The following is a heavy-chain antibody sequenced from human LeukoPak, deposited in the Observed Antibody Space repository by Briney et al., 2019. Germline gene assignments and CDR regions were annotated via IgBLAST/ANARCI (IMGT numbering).Heavy chain of an antibody. V-gene: IGHV3-30-3*01. D-gene: IGHD3-22*01. CDR1: GFTFSSYV. CDR2: ISYDGNNK. CDR3: ARGSYYYDSSGYYLDY. Sequence: GGSLRLSCAASGFTFSSYVMHWVRQAPGKGLEWVAVISYDGNNKYYADSVKGRFTFSRDNSKNTLYLQMNSLRAEDTAVYYCARGSYYYDSSGYYLDYWGQGTLVTVSS. J-gene: IGHJ4*02.